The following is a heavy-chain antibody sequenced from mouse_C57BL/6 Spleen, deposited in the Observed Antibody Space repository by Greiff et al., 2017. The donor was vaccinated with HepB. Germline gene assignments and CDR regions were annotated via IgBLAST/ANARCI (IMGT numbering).Heavy chain of an antibody. D-gene: IGHD1-1*01. Sequence: EVKVVESGGGLVQPKGSLKLSCAASGFSFNTYAMNWVRQAPGKGLEWVARIRSKSNNYATYYADSVKDRFTISRDDSESMLYLQMNNLKTEDTAMYDCGRHDYYGYAMDYWGQGTSVTVSS. J-gene: IGHJ4*01. V-gene: IGHV10-1*01. CDR2: IRSKSNNYAT. CDR1: GFSFNTYA. CDR3: GRHDYYGYAMDY.